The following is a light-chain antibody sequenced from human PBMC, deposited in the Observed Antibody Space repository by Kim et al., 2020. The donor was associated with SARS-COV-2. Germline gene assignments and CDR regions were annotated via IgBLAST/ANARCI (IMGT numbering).Light chain of an antibody. J-gene: IGLJ3*02. V-gene: IGLV1-40*01. CDR2: DTS. CDR3: QSFDDSLSGSWV. CDR1: TSNIGAGYD. Sequence: CTGGTSNIGAGYDIQWYQQLPGTAPKVLMYDTSNRPLAGPSGVPDRFSGSKSGTSASLAITGLQAEDEADYYCQSFDDSLSGSWVFGGGTQLTVL.